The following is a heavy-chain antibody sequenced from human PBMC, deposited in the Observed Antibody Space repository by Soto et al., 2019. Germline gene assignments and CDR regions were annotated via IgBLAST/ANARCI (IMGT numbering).Heavy chain of an antibody. CDR1: GYTFASYY. CDR2: INPGGSI. J-gene: IGHJ4*02. D-gene: IGHD3-10*01. Sequence: ASVKVSCKASGYTFASYYVHWVRQAPGQGLEWMGIINPGGSIGYADSVKGRFTISRDNAKNSLYLQMNSLRAEDTALYYCAKDNRPRGYYYGSGSYPFDYWGQGTLVTVSS. V-gene: IGHV1-46*04. CDR3: AKDNRPRGYYYGSGSYPFDY.